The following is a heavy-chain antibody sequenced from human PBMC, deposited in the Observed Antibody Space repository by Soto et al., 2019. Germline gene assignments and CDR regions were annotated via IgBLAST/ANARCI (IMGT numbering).Heavy chain of an antibody. Sequence: GGSLRLSCAASGFTFSSYWMHWVRQAPGKGLVWVSRINSDGSSTSYADSVKGRFTISRDNAKNTLYLQMNSLRAEDTAVYYCARPTSSFYYYYGMDVWGQGTTVTVSS. CDR1: GFTFSSYW. J-gene: IGHJ6*02. CDR3: ARPTSSFYYYYGMDV. V-gene: IGHV3-74*01. CDR2: INSDGSST.